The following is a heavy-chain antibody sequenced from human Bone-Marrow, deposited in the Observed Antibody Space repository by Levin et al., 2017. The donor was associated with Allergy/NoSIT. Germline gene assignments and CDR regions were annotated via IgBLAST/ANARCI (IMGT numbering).Heavy chain of an antibody. Sequence: KASETLSLTCAVYGGSFSGYYWSWIRQPPEKGLEWIGEINHSGSTNYSPSLKSRVTISVDTSKNQFSLNLSSVTAADTAVYFCARYDFWGGYYLKRGWFDPWGQGTLVTVSS. CDR1: GGSFSGYY. D-gene: IGHD3-3*01. V-gene: IGHV4-34*01. CDR3: ARYDFWGGYYLKRGWFDP. J-gene: IGHJ5*02. CDR2: INHSGST.